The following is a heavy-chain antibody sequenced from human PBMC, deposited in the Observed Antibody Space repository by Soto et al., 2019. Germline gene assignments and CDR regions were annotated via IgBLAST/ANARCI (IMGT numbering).Heavy chain of an antibody. J-gene: IGHJ3*02. CDR1: GFTFSNAW. Sequence: PGGSLRLSCAASGFTFSNAWMNWVRQGPGKGLEWVGRIKSKSDGGTIDYAAPVKGRFTISRDDSKNTLYLQMNSLKTEDTAVYYCTTGPNLRPLAAFDIWGQGTVVTVSS. CDR2: IKSKSDGGTI. V-gene: IGHV3-15*01. CDR3: TTGPNLRPLAAFDI.